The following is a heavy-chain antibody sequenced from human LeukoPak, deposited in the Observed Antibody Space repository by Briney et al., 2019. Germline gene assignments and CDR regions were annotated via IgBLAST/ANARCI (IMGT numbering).Heavy chain of an antibody. CDR2: IIPIFGTA. D-gene: IGHD3-22*01. CDR3: ARKVPNDSSGYYYRGQFDP. J-gene: IGHJ5*02. CDR1: GGTFSSYA. V-gene: IGHV1-69*13. Sequence: ASVKVSCKASGGTFSSYAISWVRQAPGQGLEWMGGIIPIFGTANYAQKFQGRVTITADESTSTAYMELSSLRSEDTAVYYCARKVPNDSSGYYYRGQFDPWGQGTLVTVSS.